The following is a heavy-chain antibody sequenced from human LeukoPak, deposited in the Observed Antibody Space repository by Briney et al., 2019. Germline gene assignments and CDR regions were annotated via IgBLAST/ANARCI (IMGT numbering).Heavy chain of an antibody. V-gene: IGHV3-23*01. Sequence: GGSLTLSCAASGFTFSSYGMSWVRQAPGKGLEWVSAISGSGGSTYYADSVKGRFTISRDNSKNTLYLQMNSLRAEDTAVYYCAKGTMGRGFGYWGQGTLVTVSS. CDR2: ISGSGGST. D-gene: IGHD3-10*01. J-gene: IGHJ4*02. CDR1: GFTFSSYG. CDR3: AKGTMGRGFGY.